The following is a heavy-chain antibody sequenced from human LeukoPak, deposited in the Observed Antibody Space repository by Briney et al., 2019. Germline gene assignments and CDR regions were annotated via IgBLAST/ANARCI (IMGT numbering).Heavy chain of an antibody. Sequence: GGSLRLSCAASGFTFSSYAMNWVRQVPGKGLEWVSTISGGGGNTYYADSVKGRFTISRDNSKNTLYLQMNSLRVEDTAVYYCAKLFSYGLLPYFDYWGQGTLVTASS. CDR3: AKLFSYGLLPYFDY. CDR2: ISGGGGNT. J-gene: IGHJ4*02. V-gene: IGHV3-23*01. D-gene: IGHD5-18*01. CDR1: GFTFSSYA.